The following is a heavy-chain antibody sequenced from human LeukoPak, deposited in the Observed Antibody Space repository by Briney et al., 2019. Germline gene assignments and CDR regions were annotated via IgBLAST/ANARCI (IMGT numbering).Heavy chain of an antibody. J-gene: IGHJ4*02. D-gene: IGHD5-18*01. V-gene: IGHV4-34*01. CDR2: INHSGST. Sequence: SETLSLTCAVYGGSFSGYYWSWIRQPPGKGLEGIGEINHSGSTNYNPSLKSRVTITVDTSKNQFSLKLSPVTAAATAVCYCARAAGGDTAWHGGSDYWGQGTLVTVSS. CDR3: ARAAGGDTAWHGGSDY. CDR1: GGSFSGYY.